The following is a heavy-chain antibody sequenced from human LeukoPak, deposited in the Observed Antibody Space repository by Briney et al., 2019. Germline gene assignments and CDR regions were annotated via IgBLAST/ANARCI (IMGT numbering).Heavy chain of an antibody. Sequence: SETLSLTCAVYGGSFSGYYWSRVRQPPGKGLEWIGEINHSGSTNYNPSLKSRVTISVDTSKNQFSLKLSSVTAADTAVYYCARGPFYSSGWRGELDYWGQGTLVTVSS. J-gene: IGHJ4*02. CDR3: ARGPFYSSGWRGELDY. CDR2: INHSGST. CDR1: GGSFSGYY. V-gene: IGHV4-34*01. D-gene: IGHD6-19*01.